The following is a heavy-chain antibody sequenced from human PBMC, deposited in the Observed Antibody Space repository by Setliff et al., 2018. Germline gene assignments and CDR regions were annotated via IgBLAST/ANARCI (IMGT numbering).Heavy chain of an antibody. J-gene: IGHJ4*02. Sequence: GGSLRLSCAASGFTFSDHSMTWVRQAPGKGLEWVANIKQDGSEKNYVDSVKGRFTISRDNARNSLYLQMNSLRAEDTAVYYCAREQFVGDYWGQGTLVTVSS. D-gene: IGHD3-10*01. CDR1: GFTFSDHS. CDR3: AREQFVGDY. CDR2: IKQDGSEK. V-gene: IGHV3-7*03.